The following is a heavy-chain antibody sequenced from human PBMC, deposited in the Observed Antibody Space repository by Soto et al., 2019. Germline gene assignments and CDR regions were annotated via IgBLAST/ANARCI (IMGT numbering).Heavy chain of an antibody. Sequence: SLRLSCAASGFTFSSYGMHWVRQAPGKGLEWVAVIWYDGSNKYYADSVKGRFTISRDNSKNTLYLQMNSLRAEDTAVYYCARDRRWPDYYYYGMDVWGQGTTVTVSS. J-gene: IGHJ6*02. V-gene: IGHV3-33*01. CDR1: GFTFSSYG. CDR3: ARDRRWPDYYYYGMDV. D-gene: IGHD2-15*01. CDR2: IWYDGSNK.